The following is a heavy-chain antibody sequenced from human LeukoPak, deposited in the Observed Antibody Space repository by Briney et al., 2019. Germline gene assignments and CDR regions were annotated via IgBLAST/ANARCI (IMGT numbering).Heavy chain of an antibody. V-gene: IGHV3-74*01. J-gene: IGHJ4*02. CDR2: INSDGNST. Sequence: GGSLRLSCAASGFTFSSYWMHWVRQAPGKGLVWVSRINSDGNSTDYADSVKGRFTISRDNAKNTLYLQMNSLRAEDTAVYYCARATVTTFPQDYWGQGTLVTVSS. D-gene: IGHD4-17*01. CDR1: GFTFSSYW. CDR3: ARATVTTFPQDY.